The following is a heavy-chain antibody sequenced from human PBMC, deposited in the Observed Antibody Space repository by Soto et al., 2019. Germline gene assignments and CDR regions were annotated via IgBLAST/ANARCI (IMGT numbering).Heavy chain of an antibody. D-gene: IGHD2-2*01. Sequence: QVQLVQSGAEVKRPGSSVKVSCKASGGTFSSYAISWVRQAPGQGLEWMGGIIPIFGTPNYAQKFQGRVTINADESTGTADMELSSLRSEDTVVYWARHVPAAGNYYGMDVWGQGTTVTVSS. J-gene: IGHJ6*02. CDR1: GGTFSSYA. V-gene: IGHV1-69*12. CDR2: IIPIFGTP. CDR3: RHVPAAGNYYGMDV.